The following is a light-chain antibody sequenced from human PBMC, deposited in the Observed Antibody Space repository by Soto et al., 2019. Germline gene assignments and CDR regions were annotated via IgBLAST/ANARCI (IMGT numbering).Light chain of an antibody. CDR2: EVS. J-gene: IGLJ2*01. CDR3: CSYTGSLTLL. V-gene: IGLV2-14*01. Sequence: QSALTQPASVSGSPGQSITISCTGSSSDVGGYDYVSWYQQHPGKAPKLMIYEVSNWPSGVSNRFSGSKSGNTASLTISGLQAEDEADYYCCSYTGSLTLLFGGGTKLTVL. CDR1: SSDVGGYDY.